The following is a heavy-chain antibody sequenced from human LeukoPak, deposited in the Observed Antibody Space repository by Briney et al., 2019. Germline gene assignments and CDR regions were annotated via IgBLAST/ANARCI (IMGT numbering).Heavy chain of an antibody. V-gene: IGHV1-2*02. CDR3: ARDRPYCSSTSDPLYYYYMDV. CDR1: GYTFTGYY. D-gene: IGHD2-2*01. Sequence: GASVKVSCKASGYTFTGYYMHWVRQAPGQGLEWVGWINPNSGGTNSAQKFQGRVTMTRDTSIRTAYMKLSRLRTDDTAVYYCARDRPYCSSTSDPLYYYYMDVWGKGTTVTVSS. CDR2: INPNSGGT. J-gene: IGHJ6*03.